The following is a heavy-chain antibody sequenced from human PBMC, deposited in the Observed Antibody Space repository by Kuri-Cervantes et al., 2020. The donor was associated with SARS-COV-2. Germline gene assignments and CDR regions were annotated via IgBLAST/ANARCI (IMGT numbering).Heavy chain of an antibody. D-gene: IGHD3-3*01. CDR3: VRSTYDFWSGSGGIALNDY. CDR1: GFSLSTSGMC. J-gene: IGHJ4*02. Sequence: SGPTLVKPTETLTLTCTVSGFSLSTSGMCVSWIRQPPGKALEWLARIDWDDDKYYSTSLKTRLTISKDTSKNQVVLTMTNMDPVDTATYYCVRSTYDFWSGSGGIALNDYWGQGTLVTVSS. V-gene: IGHV2-70*11. CDR2: IDWDDDK.